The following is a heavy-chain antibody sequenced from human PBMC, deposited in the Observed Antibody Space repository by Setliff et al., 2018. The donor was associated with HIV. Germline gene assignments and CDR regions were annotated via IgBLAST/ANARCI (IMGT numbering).Heavy chain of an antibody. CDR3: ARWPREVAEMGGAFDS. CDR2: IWYDGSKT. CDR1: GFSFSIYG. V-gene: IGHV3-33*01. D-gene: IGHD3-16*01. Sequence: GGSLRLSCAASGFSFSIYGMHWVRQAPGKGLEWVAVIWYDGSKTYYADSVKGRCTISRDNSKNTLYLQMNSLRVEDTAVYYCARWPREVAEMGGAFDSWGQGTMVTVSS. J-gene: IGHJ3*02.